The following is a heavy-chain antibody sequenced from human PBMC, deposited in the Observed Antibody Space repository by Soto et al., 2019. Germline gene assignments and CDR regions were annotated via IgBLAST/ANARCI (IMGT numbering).Heavy chain of an antibody. CDR3: ATEGFGVLHGLVDV. D-gene: IGHD3-10*01. V-gene: IGHV4-59*08. J-gene: IGHJ6*02. CDR2: ISYSGYT. CDR1: SGTISSIRYHY. Sequence: ETLSGTCNLFSGTISSIRYHYCSWIRLPPGKGLEWIGYISYSGYTSYNPSLKSRVIISVDTSKNQFSLNLTSVTAADTALYYCATEGFGVLHGLVDVWGEGTTVA.